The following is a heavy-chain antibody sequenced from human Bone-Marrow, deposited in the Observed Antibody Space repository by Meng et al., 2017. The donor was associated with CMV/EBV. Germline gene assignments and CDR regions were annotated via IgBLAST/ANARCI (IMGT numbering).Heavy chain of an antibody. D-gene: IGHD2-15*01. Sequence: GESLEISCAASGFTFSSYEMNWVRQAPGKGLEWVSYISSSGSTIYYADSVKGRFTISRDNAKNSLYLQMNSLRAEDTAVYYCARDRGGNPHYYYGMDVWGQGTTVTVSS. V-gene: IGHV3-48*03. CDR1: GFTFSSYE. CDR2: ISSSGSTI. CDR3: ARDRGGNPHYYYGMDV. J-gene: IGHJ6*02.